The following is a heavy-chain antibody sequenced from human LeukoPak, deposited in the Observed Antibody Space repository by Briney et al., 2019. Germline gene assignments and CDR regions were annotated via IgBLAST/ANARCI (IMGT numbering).Heavy chain of an antibody. D-gene: IGHD3-22*01. J-gene: IGHJ4*02. V-gene: IGHV4-59*08. Sequence: SETLSLTCTVSGGSITSNYWSWIRQPPGKGLEWIGYIYYSGSTNYNPSLKSRVTISVDTSKNQFSLKVSSVTAADTAVYYCARLRDSSGYHFDYWGQGTLVTVSS. CDR1: GGSITSNY. CDR3: ARLRDSSGYHFDY. CDR2: IYYSGST.